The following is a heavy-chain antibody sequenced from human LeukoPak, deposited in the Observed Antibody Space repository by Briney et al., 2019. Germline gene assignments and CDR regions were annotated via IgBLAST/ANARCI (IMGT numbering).Heavy chain of an antibody. CDR1: GFTFSNYG. V-gene: IGHV3-30*18. J-gene: IGHJ4*02. CDR3: AKAYGYCTTTSCSHEEFDY. CDR2: ISYDGSNK. D-gene: IGHD2-2*01. Sequence: GGSLRLSSAASGFTFSNYGMHWVRQAPGKGLEWVAVISYDGSNKYYADSVKGRFAISRDNSKNTLYLQMNSLRAEDTAVYYCAKAYGYCTTTSCSHEEFDYWGQGTLVTVSS.